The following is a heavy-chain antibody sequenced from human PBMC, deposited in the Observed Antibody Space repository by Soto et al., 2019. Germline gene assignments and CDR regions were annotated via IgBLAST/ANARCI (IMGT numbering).Heavy chain of an antibody. V-gene: IGHV3-23*01. J-gene: IGHJ6*02. CDR2: ISGSGGST. CDR1: GFTFSSYA. CDR3: AKYGPIFPRSYGMDV. Sequence: GGSLRLSCAASGFTFSSYAMSWVRQAPGKGLEWVSAISGSGGSTYYADPVKGRFTISRDNSKNTLYLQMNSLRAEDTAVYYCAKYGPIFPRSYGMDVWGQGTTVTVSS. D-gene: IGHD3-10*01.